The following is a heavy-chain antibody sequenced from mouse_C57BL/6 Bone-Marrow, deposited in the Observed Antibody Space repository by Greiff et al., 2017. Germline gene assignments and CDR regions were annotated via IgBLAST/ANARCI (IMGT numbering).Heavy chain of an antibody. CDR1: GYTFTDYY. J-gene: IGHJ4*01. V-gene: IGHV1-76*01. Sequence: VKLMESGAELVRPGASVKLSCKASGYTFTDYYINWVKQRPGQGLEWIARIYPGSGNTYYNEKFKGKATLTAEKSSSTAYMQLSSLTSEDSAVYFCARFPHYDYFLMDYWGQGTSVTVSS. CDR3: ARFPHYDYFLMDY. D-gene: IGHD2-4*01. CDR2: IYPGSGNT.